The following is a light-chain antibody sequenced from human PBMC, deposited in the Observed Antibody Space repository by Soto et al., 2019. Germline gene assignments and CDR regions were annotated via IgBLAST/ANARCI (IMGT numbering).Light chain of an antibody. J-gene: IGKJ1*01. CDR2: AAS. Sequence: TLSRGTETLCPGARAIFSCRASQTISSTYLAWYQQKPGQAPRLLIYAASTRATGIPDRFSGSGSGTDFTLTISRLGPEDLAVYYCQQYGSSPKAFGQGTKVDIK. CDR3: QQYGSSPKA. V-gene: IGKV3-20*01. CDR1: QTISSTY.